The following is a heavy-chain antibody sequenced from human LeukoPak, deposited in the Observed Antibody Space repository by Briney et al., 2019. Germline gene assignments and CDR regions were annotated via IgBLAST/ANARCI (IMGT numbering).Heavy chain of an antibody. CDR3: TRGSVSYYVSYSY. D-gene: IGHD1-26*01. Sequence: GGSLRLSCTVSGFTFGDYAMSWVRQAPGKGMEWVGFILIKAYGGTTEYSASVKGRFTISRDDSNSIPYLQMNSLKTEDTAVYYCTRGSVSYYVSYSYWGQGTLVTVSS. V-gene: IGHV3-49*04. J-gene: IGHJ4*02. CDR1: GFTFGDYA. CDR2: ILIKAYGGTT.